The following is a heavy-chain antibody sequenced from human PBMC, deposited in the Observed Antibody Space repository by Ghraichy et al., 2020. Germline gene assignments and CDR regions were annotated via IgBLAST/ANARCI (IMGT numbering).Heavy chain of an antibody. Sequence: GGSLRLSCAASGFDISPYYMNCVRQAPGKGLEWVAVLYSGGTTHYADSVRFRLTISRDELKNTVFLQMDSLRGEDTAFYYCARRGEYRNSIDYWGHGALVTVSS. CDR1: GFDISPYY. J-gene: IGHJ4*01. V-gene: IGHV3-53*01. D-gene: IGHD5-12*01. CDR3: ARRGEYRNSIDY. CDR2: LYSGGTT.